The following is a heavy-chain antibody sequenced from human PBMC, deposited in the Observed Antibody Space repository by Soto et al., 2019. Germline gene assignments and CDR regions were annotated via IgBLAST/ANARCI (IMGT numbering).Heavy chain of an antibody. V-gene: IGHV1-18*01. J-gene: IGHJ4*02. Sequence: QVQLVQSGAEVKKPGASVKVSCKASGYTFTTYGISWVRQAPGQGLEWMGWISAYTGNTSYAQKLQGRVTMTTDISTSTAYMELRSLRSDDTAVYYCALNYYGSGSYSEPFDYWGQGTLVTVSS. CDR1: GYTFTTYG. CDR2: ISAYTGNT. CDR3: ALNYYGSGSYSEPFDY. D-gene: IGHD3-10*01.